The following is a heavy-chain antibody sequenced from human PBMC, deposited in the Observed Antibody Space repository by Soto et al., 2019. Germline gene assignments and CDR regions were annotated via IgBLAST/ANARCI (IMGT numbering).Heavy chain of an antibody. CDR3: ARGSVDTVDSSGFHVY. CDR1: GGSFSAYY. D-gene: IGHD3-22*01. V-gene: IGHV4-34*01. J-gene: IGHJ4*02. Sequence: SETLSLTCAVYGGSFSAYYWSWIRQPPGKGLEWIGEINHSGGTSYNPSLKSRVTISVDTSKSQFSLKLTSVTAADRAVYYCARGSVDTVDSSGFHVYSGPGTSLTVS. CDR2: INHSGGT.